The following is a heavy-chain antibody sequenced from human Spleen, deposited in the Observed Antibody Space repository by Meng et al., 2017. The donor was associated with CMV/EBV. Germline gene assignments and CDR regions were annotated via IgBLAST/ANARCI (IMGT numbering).Heavy chain of an antibody. Sequence: FGAEDKRPGASVKVHFKPFGYTFTSYGISWVRQAPGQGLEWMGWISAYNGNTNYAQKLQGRVTMTTDTSTSTAYMELRSLRSDDTAVYYCARGYYYDSSGYYPNWFDPWGQGTLVTVSS. CDR3: ARGYYYDSSGYYPNWFDP. CDR1: GYTFTSYG. V-gene: IGHV1-18*01. D-gene: IGHD3-22*01. J-gene: IGHJ5*02. CDR2: ISAYNGNT.